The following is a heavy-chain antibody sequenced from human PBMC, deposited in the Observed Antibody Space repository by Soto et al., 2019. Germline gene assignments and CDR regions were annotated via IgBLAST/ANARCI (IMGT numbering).Heavy chain of an antibody. CDR2: ISYDGSNK. CDR3: VRALPYYDFWAYYYGMDV. D-gene: IGHD3-3*01. J-gene: IGHJ6*02. V-gene: IGHV3-30*03. CDR1: GFTFISYG. Sequence: GASLRLSCAYSGFTFISYGMHWVRHVPGKGLERVAVISYDGSNKYYAASVKGRFTISRDNSKNTLYLQMNCLRAEDTAVYYCVRALPYYDFWAYYYGMDVWVQGXTVTVYS.